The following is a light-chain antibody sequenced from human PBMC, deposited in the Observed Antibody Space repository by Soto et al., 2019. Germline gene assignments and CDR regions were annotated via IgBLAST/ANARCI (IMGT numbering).Light chain of an antibody. Sequence: EIVMTHSPATLCVSPWERATLSCRSSQSVSSNLAWYQQKPGQAPRLLIYGASTRATGIPARFSGSGSGTEFTLTISSLQSEDFAVYYCQQYNNWPPRTFGQGTKVDIK. CDR3: QQYNNWPPRT. J-gene: IGKJ1*01. CDR1: QSVSSN. V-gene: IGKV3-15*01. CDR2: GAS.